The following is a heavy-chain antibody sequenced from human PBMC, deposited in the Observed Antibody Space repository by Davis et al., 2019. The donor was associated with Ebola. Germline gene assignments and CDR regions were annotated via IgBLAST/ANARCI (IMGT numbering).Heavy chain of an antibody. CDR2: ISYDGNYK. D-gene: IGHD3-10*01. J-gene: IGHJ4*02. Sequence: GESLKISCAASGFSFSTYGMHWVRQAPGKGLEWVAVISYDGNYKNYVDSLKGRFTISRDNSDNTLFLQMNSLRAEDTAVYYCAQEYCSNSGSYCTYFDRWGQGTLVTVSS. V-gene: IGHV3-30*18. CDR1: GFSFSTYG. CDR3: AQEYCSNSGSYCTYFDR.